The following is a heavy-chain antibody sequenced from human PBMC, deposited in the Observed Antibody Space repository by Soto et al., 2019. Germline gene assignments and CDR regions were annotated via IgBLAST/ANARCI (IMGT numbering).Heavy chain of an antibody. V-gene: IGHV4-31*03. D-gene: IGHD2-8*01. CDR1: GGSISSGDYY. Sequence: SETLSLTCTVSGGSISSGDYYWSWIRQHPGKGLEWIGTIYFSGTTYYNPSLKSRVTISVDTYKIQFSLNLSSVTAADTAEYSCAMRDGNGLTSSFDTWGQGTLVTVSS. CDR3: AMRDGNGLTSSFDT. CDR2: IYFSGTT. J-gene: IGHJ5*02.